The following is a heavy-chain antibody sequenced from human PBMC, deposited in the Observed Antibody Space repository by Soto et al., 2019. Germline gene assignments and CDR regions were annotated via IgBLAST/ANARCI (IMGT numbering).Heavy chain of an antibody. CDR3: ARGHSSSSLDDAFDI. Sequence: SETLSLTCTVSGGSISSYYWSWIRQPPGKGLEWIGYIYYSGSTNYNPSLKSRVTISVDTSKNQFSLKLSSVTAADTAVYYCARGHSSSSLDDAFDIWGQGTMVTVSS. CDR1: GGSISSYY. CDR2: IYYSGST. D-gene: IGHD6-6*01. V-gene: IGHV4-59*08. J-gene: IGHJ3*02.